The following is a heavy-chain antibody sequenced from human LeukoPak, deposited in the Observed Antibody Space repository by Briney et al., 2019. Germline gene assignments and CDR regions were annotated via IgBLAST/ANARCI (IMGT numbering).Heavy chain of an antibody. CDR1: GGSISSGGYY. V-gene: IGHV4-31*03. CDR2: IYYSGSI. J-gene: IGHJ4*02. Sequence: PSETLSLTCTVSGGSISSGGYYWSWIRQHPGKGLEWIGYIYYSGSIHYNPCLTSRVTISIGASKNQFSLKLSSVTAADTAVYYCARGWGFGSGTYYRAFDYWGQGTLVTVSS. D-gene: IGHD3-10*01. CDR3: ARGWGFGSGTYYRAFDY.